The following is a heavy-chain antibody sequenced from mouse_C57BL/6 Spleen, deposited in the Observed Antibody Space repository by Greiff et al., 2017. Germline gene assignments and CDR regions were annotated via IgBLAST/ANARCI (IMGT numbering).Heavy chain of an antibody. J-gene: IGHJ1*03. V-gene: IGHV5-16*01. CDR1: GFTFSDYY. D-gene: IGHD3-3*01. CDR3: AREGRWDFDV. Sequence: EVQRVESEGGLVQPGSSMKLSCTASGFTFSDYYMAWVRQVPEKGLEWVANINYDGSSTYYLDSLKSRFIISRDNAKNILYLQMSSLKSEDTATYYCAREGRWDFDVWGTGTTVTVSS. CDR2: INYDGSST.